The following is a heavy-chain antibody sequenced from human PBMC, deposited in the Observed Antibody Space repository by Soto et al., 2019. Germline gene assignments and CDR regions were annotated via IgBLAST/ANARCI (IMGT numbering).Heavy chain of an antibody. V-gene: IGHV3-48*03. CDR2: ITGSGSTI. Sequence: GGSLRLFCAGSRFTFSSYEMNWVRQAPGKGLEWVSYITGSGSTIYYADSVKGRFTISRDNAKNSLYLQMNSLRAEDTAVYYCARKSYFDYWGQGTLVTVSS. CDR1: RFTFSSYE. J-gene: IGHJ4*02. CDR3: ARKSYFDY.